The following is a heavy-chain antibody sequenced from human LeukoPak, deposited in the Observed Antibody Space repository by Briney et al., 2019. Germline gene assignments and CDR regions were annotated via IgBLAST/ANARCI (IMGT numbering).Heavy chain of an antibody. CDR1: GGSISSGGYY. CDR2: IYYSGST. D-gene: IGHD3-10*01. V-gene: IGHV4-31*03. Sequence: SETLSLTCTVSGGSISSGGYYWSWIRQHPGKGLEWIGYIYYSGSTYYNPSLKSRVTISVDTSKNQFSLKLSSVTAADTAVYYCARGDSITMVRGVITDFDYWGQGTLVTVSS. J-gene: IGHJ4*02. CDR3: ARGDSITMVRGVITDFDY.